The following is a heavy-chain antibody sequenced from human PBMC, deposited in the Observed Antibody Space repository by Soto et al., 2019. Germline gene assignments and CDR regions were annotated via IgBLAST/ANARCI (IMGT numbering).Heavy chain of an antibody. CDR1: GYTFTSYG. CDR3: ARETQLELLGLIWFRFDP. Sequence: ASVKVSCKASGYTFTSYGISWVRQAPGQGLEWMGWISAYNGNTNYAQKLQGRVTMTTDTSTSTAYMELRSLRSDDTAVYYCARETQLELLGLIWFRFDPWGQGTLVPVSS. J-gene: IGHJ5*02. D-gene: IGHD1-7*01. V-gene: IGHV1-18*01. CDR2: ISAYNGNT.